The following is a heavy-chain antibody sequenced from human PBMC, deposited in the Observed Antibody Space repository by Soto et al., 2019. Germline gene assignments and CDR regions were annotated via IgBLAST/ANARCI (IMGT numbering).Heavy chain of an antibody. Sequence: SQTLSLTCAITGDSVSSNSAGWSWVRQSPSRGLEWLGRTYYRSKWYYEYAVSVRGRITINPDTSKNQYSLQLNSVTPEDTAVYFCARGEQSSVRIFDYWGQGTLVTVSS. CDR3: ARGEQSSVRIFDY. V-gene: IGHV6-1*01. CDR1: GDSVSSNSAG. CDR2: TYYRSKWYY. J-gene: IGHJ4*01. D-gene: IGHD1-26*01.